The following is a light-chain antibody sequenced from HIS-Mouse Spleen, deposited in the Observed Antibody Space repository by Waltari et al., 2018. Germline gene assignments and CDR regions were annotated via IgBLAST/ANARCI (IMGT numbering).Light chain of an antibody. J-gene: IGKJ3*01. Sequence: IQITQSPPSVPASVGNRHTIPFRPSQGISSWLAWYQQKPGKAPKLLIYAASSLQSGVPSRFSGSGSGTDFTLTISSLQPEDFATYYCQQANSFPSFTLFTFGPGTKVDIK. CDR3: QQANSFPSFTLFT. V-gene: IGKV1-12*02. CDR1: QGISSW. CDR2: AAS.